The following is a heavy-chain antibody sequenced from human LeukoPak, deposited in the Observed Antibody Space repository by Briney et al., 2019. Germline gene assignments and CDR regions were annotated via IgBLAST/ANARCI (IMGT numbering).Heavy chain of an antibody. CDR2: IIPIFGTA. V-gene: IGHV1-69*13. Sequence: ASAKVSCKASGGTFSSYAISWVRQAPGQGLEWMGGIIPIFGTANYAQKFQGRVTITADESTSTAYMELSSLRSEDTAVYYCAREGPSGYRRSGDYYYYGMDVWGQGTTVTVSS. J-gene: IGHJ6*02. D-gene: IGHD5-18*01. CDR3: AREGPSGYRRSGDYYYYGMDV. CDR1: GGTFSSYA.